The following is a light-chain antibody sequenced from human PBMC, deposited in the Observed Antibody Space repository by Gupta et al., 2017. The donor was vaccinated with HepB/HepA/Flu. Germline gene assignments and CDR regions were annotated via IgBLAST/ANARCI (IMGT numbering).Light chain of an antibody. CDR2: DVS. CDR3: SSYTSSITGV. Sequence: KLLIYDVSNRPSGISNRFSGSRSGNTASLTISGLQADDEADYYCSSYTSSITGVFGGGTKVTLL. J-gene: IGLJ3*02. V-gene: IGLV2-14*03.